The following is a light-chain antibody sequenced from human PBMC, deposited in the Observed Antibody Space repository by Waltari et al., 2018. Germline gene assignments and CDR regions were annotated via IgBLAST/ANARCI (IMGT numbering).Light chain of an antibody. V-gene: IGKV1-5*03. J-gene: IGKJ2*01. CDR3: QQSYRYPAT. Sequence: DTPLTQSPSALSSSVGDSVTITCRPNQSTTTWLSWYQQKPGKAPNLLLYRASTLKSGFPSRFSASGSRTEFTLTLSGLQPHDFATYYCQQSYRYPATFGQGTKLEI. CDR1: QSTTTW. CDR2: RAS.